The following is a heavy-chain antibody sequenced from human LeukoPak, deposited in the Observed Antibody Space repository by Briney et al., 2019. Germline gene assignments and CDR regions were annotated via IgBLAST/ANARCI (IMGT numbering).Heavy chain of an antibody. J-gene: IGHJ4*02. V-gene: IGHV4-34*01. CDR1: GGFFSGYY. CDR3: ARGQDIVVVVAARVGYFDY. D-gene: IGHD2-15*01. CDR2: INHNGST. Sequence: TETVSLTCAVYGGFFSGYYWSWIRQPPGKGLEWIGEINHNGSTNYNPPLKSRVTISVDTSKNQFSLKLSSVTAADTAVYYCARGQDIVVVVAARVGYFDYWGQGTLVSVSS.